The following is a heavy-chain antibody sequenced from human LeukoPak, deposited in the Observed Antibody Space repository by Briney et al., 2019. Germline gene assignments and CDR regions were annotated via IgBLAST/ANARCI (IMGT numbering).Heavy chain of an antibody. CDR3: QKDGLHCSSTSCLPYYFDY. V-gene: IGHV3-23*01. J-gene: IGHJ4*02. CDR1: GFTFSSYA. CDR2: IRGSGGST. Sequence: GGSLRLSCAASGFTFSSYAMSWVRQAPGKGLEWVSAIRGSGGSTYYADSVKGRFTISRDNSKNTLYLQMNSLRAEDTAVYYCQKDGLHCSSTSCLPYYFDYWGQGTLVTVSS. D-gene: IGHD2-2*01.